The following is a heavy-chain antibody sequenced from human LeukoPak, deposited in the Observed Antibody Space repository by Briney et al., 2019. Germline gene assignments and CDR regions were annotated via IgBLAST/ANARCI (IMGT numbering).Heavy chain of an antibody. CDR1: GGSISNYF. Sequence: SETLSLTCTVSGGSISNYFWSWIRQPPGKGLEWIGYIYDSGSTNYNPSLKRRVTISVDTSKNQFSLKLSSVTAADTAVYYCARGGTTVTPGLLWFDPWGQGILVTVSS. V-gene: IGHV4-59*01. CDR2: IYDSGST. CDR3: ARGGTTVTPGLLWFDP. D-gene: IGHD4-17*01. J-gene: IGHJ5*02.